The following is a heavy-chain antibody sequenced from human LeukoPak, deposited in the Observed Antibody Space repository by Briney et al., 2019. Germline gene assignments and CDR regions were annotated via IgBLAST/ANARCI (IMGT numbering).Heavy chain of an antibody. D-gene: IGHD6-13*01. CDR3: ARTEIAVAGTGGDYYYYYGMDV. CDR1: GYXFTSYY. Sequence: VASVKVSCKASGYXFTSYYIHWVRQAPGQGLEWMGWINPNSGGTKYAQKFQGRVTMTRDTSTSTAYMELRSLRSDDSAVYYCARTEIAVAGTGGDYYYYYGMDVWGQGTTVTVSS. V-gene: IGHV1-2*02. CDR2: INPNSGGT. J-gene: IGHJ6*02.